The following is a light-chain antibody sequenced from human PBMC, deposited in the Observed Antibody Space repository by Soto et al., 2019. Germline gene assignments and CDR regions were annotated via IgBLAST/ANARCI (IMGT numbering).Light chain of an antibody. V-gene: IGKV3-20*01. CDR2: GAS. CDR1: QSVSSY. CDR3: HKCDSSPWT. Sequence: EIVLTQSQATLSFSPVEISTIYCMASQSVSSYLAWYQPKPGQAPRLLIYGASSRATGIPDRFSGSGSGTDFTLTISRLEPEDFAVYYCHKCDSSPWTCGQGNTGDIK. J-gene: IGKJ1*01.